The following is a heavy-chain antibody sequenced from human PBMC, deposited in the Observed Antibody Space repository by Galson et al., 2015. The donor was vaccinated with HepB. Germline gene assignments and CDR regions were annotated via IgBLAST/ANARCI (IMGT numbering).Heavy chain of an antibody. J-gene: IGHJ4*02. D-gene: IGHD3-16*02. Sequence: SLRLYCAAFGFTLSSYAMSWVGQAPRTGLGWVSAISGSGGNTYYADSVKGRFTISRDTSKNTMYLQMNSLRVEDTAVYYCAKSPGRAWWSYRHYWGQGTLVTVSS. V-gene: IGHV3-23*01. CDR2: ISGSGGNT. CDR3: AKSPGRAWWSYRHY. CDR1: GFTLSSYA.